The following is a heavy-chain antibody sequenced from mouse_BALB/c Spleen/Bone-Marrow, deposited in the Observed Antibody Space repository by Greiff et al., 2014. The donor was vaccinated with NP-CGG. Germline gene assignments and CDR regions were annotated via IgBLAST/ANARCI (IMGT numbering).Heavy chain of an antibody. CDR3: ARDGNYLFWYFDV. Sequence: QVQLKQSGAELAKPGASVKMSCKASGYIFTRHWMHWVKQRPGQGLEWIGYIDPTTGYIEYNQIFKGRATLTADKSSSTAYMQLSSLTSEGSGVYYCARDGNYLFWYFDVWGAGTTVTVSS. J-gene: IGHJ1*01. CDR1: GYIFTRHW. D-gene: IGHD2-1*01. CDR2: IDPTTGYI. V-gene: IGHV1-7*01.